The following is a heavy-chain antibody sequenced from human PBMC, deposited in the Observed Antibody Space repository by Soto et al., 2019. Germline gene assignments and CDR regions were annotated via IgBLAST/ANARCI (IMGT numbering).Heavy chain of an antibody. V-gene: IGHV5-10-1*01. D-gene: IGHD3-22*01. CDR3: ARLDYYDSSGYPPSYYYYGMDV. CDR1: GYSFTSYW. J-gene: IGHJ6*02. CDR2: IDPSDSYT. Sequence: PGESLKISCKGSGYSFTSYWISWVRQMPGKGLEWMGRIDPSDSYTNYSPSFQGHVTISADKSISTAYLQWSSLKASDTAMYYCARLDYYDSSGYPPSYYYYGMDVWGQGTTVTVSS.